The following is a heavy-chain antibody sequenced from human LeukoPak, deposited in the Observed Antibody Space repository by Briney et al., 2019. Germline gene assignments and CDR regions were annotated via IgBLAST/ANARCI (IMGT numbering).Heavy chain of an antibody. V-gene: IGHV3-23*01. CDR1: GFTFSSYA. CDR3: AKDARDGYNFDS. Sequence: GGSLRLSCAASGFTFSSYAMSWVRQAPGKGLEWVSTITGSGDRTYYADSAKGRFTISRDNSKNTLYLQMNSLRAEDTAVYYCAKDARDGYNFDSWGLGTMVTVS. CDR2: ITGSGDRT. J-gene: IGHJ4*02. D-gene: IGHD5-24*01.